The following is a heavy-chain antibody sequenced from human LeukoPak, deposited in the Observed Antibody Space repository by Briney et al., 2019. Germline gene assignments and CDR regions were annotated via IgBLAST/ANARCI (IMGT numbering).Heavy chain of an antibody. Sequence: PGGSLRLSCAASGFTFSSYAMSWVRQAPGKGLEWVSAISGSGGSTYYADSVKGRFTISRDNSKNTLYLQMNSLRAEDTAVYYCAKDSNILTGYWSPPRRQYYFDYWGQGTLVTVSS. CDR3: AKDSNILTGYWSPPRRQYYFDY. CDR2: ISGSGGST. V-gene: IGHV3-23*01. D-gene: IGHD3-9*01. J-gene: IGHJ4*02. CDR1: GFTFSSYA.